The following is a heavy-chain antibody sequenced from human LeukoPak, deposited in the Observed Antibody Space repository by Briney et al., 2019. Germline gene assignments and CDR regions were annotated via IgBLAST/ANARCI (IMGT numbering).Heavy chain of an antibody. CDR3: AREIVGGFNPGAY. Sequence: PSETLSLTCTVSPDSTTSNFWSWVRQPPGKGLEWIGEIHRSGSANYNPSLQSRVTISIDRSKNQIALELSSVTAADTAVYYCAREIVGGFNPGAYWGQGTLVTVSS. V-gene: IGHV4-4*02. CDR1: PDSTTSNF. CDR2: IHRSGSA. D-gene: IGHD1-14*01. J-gene: IGHJ4*02.